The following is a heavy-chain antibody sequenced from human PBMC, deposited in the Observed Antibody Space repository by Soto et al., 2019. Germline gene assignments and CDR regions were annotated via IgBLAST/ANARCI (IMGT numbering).Heavy chain of an antibody. D-gene: IGHD1-26*01. CDR1: GFTFDDHA. Sequence: EVQLVESGGGLIQPGRSLRLYCAASGFTFDDHAMHWVRQAPGKGLEWVSGISWNSGDIGYADSVKGRFTISRDNAKNSLYLQMNSLRAEDTAVYYCVKDMGGASTSGYFQHWGQGTLVTVSS. V-gene: IGHV3-9*01. CDR2: ISWNSGDI. J-gene: IGHJ1*01. CDR3: VKDMGGASTSGYFQH.